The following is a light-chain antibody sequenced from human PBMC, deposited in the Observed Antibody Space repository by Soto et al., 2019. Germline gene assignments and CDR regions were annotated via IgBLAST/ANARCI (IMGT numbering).Light chain of an antibody. CDR1: QSVNSN. Sequence: EIVMTQSPATLSLSPGERATLSCRASQSVNSNLAWYQQKPGQAPRLLIYGASTRATGIPARFSGSGSGTEFTLTISSLQSEDFALYYGQQYNIWPPIFTFGPGTKVDIK. CDR2: GAS. J-gene: IGKJ3*01. V-gene: IGKV3-15*01. CDR3: QQYNIWPPIFT.